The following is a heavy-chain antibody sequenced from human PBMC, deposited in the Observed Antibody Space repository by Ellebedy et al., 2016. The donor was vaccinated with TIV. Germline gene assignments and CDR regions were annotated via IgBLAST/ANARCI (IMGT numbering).Heavy chain of an antibody. CDR2: IKSDGSST. D-gene: IGHD5-12*01. CDR1: GFTFGRYR. CDR3: VLIRAYGNGFES. Sequence: HTGGSLRLSCVASGFTFGRYRMHWVRQAPGNKLVWVSRIKSDGSSTTYADSVKGRFTTSRDNARNTLYLQMNSLRGDDPSVYYCVLIRAYGNGFESWGQGTLVTVSS. V-gene: IGHV3-74*01. J-gene: IGHJ5*01.